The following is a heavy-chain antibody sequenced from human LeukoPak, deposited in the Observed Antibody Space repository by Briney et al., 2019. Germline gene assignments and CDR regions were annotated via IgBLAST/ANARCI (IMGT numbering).Heavy chain of an antibody. CDR1: GGSLSSYY. CDR2: IYYSGST. J-gene: IGHJ5*02. CDR3: ARRRSYGNNWFDP. Sequence: SETLSLTCTVSGGSLSSYYWSWIRQPPGKGLEWIGYIYYSGSTNYNPSLKSRVTISVDTSKNQFSLKLSSVTAADTAVYYCARRRSYGNNWFDPWGQGTLVTVSS. D-gene: IGHD5-18*01. V-gene: IGHV4-59*08.